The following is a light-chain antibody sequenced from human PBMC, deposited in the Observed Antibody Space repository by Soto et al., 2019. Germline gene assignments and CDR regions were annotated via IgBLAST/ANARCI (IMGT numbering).Light chain of an antibody. CDR1: SSNIGSNT. Sequence: QLVLTQPPSASGTPGQRVTISCSGSSSNIGSNTVNWYQQLPGTAPKLLIYSNNQRPSGVPDRFSGSKSGTSASLAISGLQSEDEADYFCKSYAGSNTYVFGSGTKLTVL. CDR3: KSYAGSNTYV. CDR2: SNN. V-gene: IGLV1-44*01. J-gene: IGLJ1*01.